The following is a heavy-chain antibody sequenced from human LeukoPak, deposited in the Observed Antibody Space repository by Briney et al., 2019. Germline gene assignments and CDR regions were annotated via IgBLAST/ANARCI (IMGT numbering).Heavy chain of an antibody. V-gene: IGHV4-39*01. J-gene: IGHJ4*02. Sequence: PSETLSLTCTVSGGSISSSSYYWGWIRQPPGKGLEWIGSIYYSGSTYYNPSLKSRVTISVDTSKNQFSLKLSSVTAADTAVYYCARLASQWGMPWYYGSGSYQYSYYFDYWGQGTLVTVSS. CDR3: ARLASQWGMPWYYGSGSYQYSYYFDY. D-gene: IGHD3-10*01. CDR1: GGSISSSSYY. CDR2: IYYSGST.